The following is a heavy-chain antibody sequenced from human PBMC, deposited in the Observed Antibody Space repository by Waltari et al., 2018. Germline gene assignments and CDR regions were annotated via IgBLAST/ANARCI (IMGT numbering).Heavy chain of an antibody. Sequence: QVQLQQWGTGLLKPSETLSLTCAVYGGSFSGYYWSWIRQPPGKGLEWIGEINHSGRTNYNPSRKSRGTRSVDTAKNQFALKRSSVTAADTAVYYCARGIPISWWLVLGAPVDYRGQGTLVTVSS. CDR2: INHSGRT. CDR3: ARGIPISWWLVLGAPVDY. CDR1: GGSFSGYY. V-gene: IGHV4-34*01. J-gene: IGHJ4*02. D-gene: IGHD6-19*01.